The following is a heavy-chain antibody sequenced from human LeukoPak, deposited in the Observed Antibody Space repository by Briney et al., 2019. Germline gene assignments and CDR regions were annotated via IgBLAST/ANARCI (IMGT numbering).Heavy chain of an antibody. CDR3: ARCSWENGCH. CDR1: GYIFTDYF. CDR2: INPDSGGT. D-gene: IGHD1-26*01. Sequence: ASVKVSCKASGYIFTDYFMHWLQQAPGQGLEWMGWINPDSGGTNSAQNFQGRVTMTRDTSISTAYMELGSLRSDDTAVYYCARCSWENGCHWGQGSLVTVSS. J-gene: IGHJ4*02. V-gene: IGHV1-2*02.